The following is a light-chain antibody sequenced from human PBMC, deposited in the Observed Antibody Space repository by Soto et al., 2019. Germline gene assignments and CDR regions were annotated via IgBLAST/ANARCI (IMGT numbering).Light chain of an antibody. Sequence: QSVLTQSPSLSAAPGQKVTISCSGSSSNIGNNYVSWYQQLPGTAPKLLIYDNNKRPSGIPDRFAGSKSGTAGTLEITGLQPGDEADYYCAAWDGSLPGEVFGGVTELTV. CDR3: AAWDGSLPGEV. CDR2: DNN. J-gene: IGLJ2*01. CDR1: SSNIGNNY. V-gene: IGLV1-51*01.